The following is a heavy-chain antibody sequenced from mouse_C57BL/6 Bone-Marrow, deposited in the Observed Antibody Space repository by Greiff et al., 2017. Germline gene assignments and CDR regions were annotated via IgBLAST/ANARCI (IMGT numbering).Heavy chain of an antibody. D-gene: IGHD1-1*01. CDR1: GFTFSDYG. J-gene: IGHJ1*03. CDR2: ISNFAYSI. CDR3: ARRAYGSIWYFDV. Sequence: EVMLVESGGGLVQPGGSLKLSCAASGFTFSDYGMAWVRQAPRKGPEWVAFISNFAYSIYYADTVTGRFTISRENAKNTLYLEMSSLRSEDTAMYYCARRAYGSIWYFDVWGTGTTVTVSS. V-gene: IGHV5-15*04.